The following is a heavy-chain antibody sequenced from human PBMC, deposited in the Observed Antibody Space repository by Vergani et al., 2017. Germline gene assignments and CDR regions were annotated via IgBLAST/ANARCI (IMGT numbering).Heavy chain of an antibody. V-gene: IGHV3-9*01. CDR3: VKDIAASGNYWYFDL. J-gene: IGHJ2*01. Sequence: EVQLVESGGGLVQPGRSLRLSCAASGFSFSSYSMNWVRQAPGKGLEWVSGINWNSDSIAYADSVKGRFTISRDNAKNSLYLQMNSLRAEDTALYYCVKDIAASGNYWYFDLWGRGTLVTVSS. CDR2: INWNSDSI. CDR1: GFSFSSYS. D-gene: IGHD6-13*01.